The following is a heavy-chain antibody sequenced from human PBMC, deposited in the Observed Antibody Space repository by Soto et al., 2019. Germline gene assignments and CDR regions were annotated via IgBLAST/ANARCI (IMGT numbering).Heavy chain of an antibody. J-gene: IGHJ5*02. CDR2: ISDSGNT. CDR1: GFTFSSYA. CDR3: ARVPTTVTHPKSPFLVDRDVKDESFAP. Sequence: GSLRLSRAASGFTFSSYAMSWIRQPPGKGLEWIGCISDSGNTYYNPSLQSRVTISIDTSTNQFLLDLTSVTTADTAVYYCARVPTTVTHPKSPFLVDRDVKDESFAPWGQGTLVTVSS. D-gene: IGHD4-17*01. V-gene: IGHV4-59*01.